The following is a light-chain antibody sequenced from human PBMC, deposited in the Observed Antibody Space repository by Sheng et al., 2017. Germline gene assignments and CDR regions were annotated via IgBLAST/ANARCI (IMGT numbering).Light chain of an antibody. CDR2: KAS. V-gene: IGKV1-5*03. CDR1: QRISNW. CDR3: QQYISYWT. J-gene: IGKJ1*01. Sequence: DIQMTQSPSTLSASVGDRVTITCRASQRISNWLAWYQQKPGKAPKPLIYKASSLESGVPSRFSGSGSGTEFTLTISSLQAEDFATYYCQQYISYWTFGQGTKVEIK.